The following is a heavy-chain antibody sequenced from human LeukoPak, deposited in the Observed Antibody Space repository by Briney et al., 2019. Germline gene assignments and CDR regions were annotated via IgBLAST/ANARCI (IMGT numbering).Heavy chain of an antibody. CDR3: ARDSQAMGDYPFDY. J-gene: IGHJ4*02. Sequence: GASVKVSCKASGGTFSSYTISWVRQAPGQGPEWMGRIIPILGIANYAQKFQGRVTITADESTSTAYMELSSLRSEDTAVYYCARDSQAMGDYPFDYWGQGTLVTVSS. D-gene: IGHD4-17*01. V-gene: IGHV1-69*04. CDR1: GGTFSSYT. CDR2: IIPILGIA.